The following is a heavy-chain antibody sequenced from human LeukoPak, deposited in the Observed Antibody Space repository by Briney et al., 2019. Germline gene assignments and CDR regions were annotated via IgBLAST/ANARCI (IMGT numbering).Heavy chain of an antibody. CDR1: GFTFSSYA. CDR2: ISVSDGST. Sequence: PGGSLRLSCAASGFTFSSYAMSWVRQAPGKGLEWVSAISVSDGSTYYADSVKGRFTISRDNSKNTLYLQMNSLRAEDTAVYYCAKDFVAVVAATDWFDPWGQGTLVTVSS. J-gene: IGHJ5*02. CDR3: AKDFVAVVAATDWFDP. V-gene: IGHV3-23*01. D-gene: IGHD2-15*01.